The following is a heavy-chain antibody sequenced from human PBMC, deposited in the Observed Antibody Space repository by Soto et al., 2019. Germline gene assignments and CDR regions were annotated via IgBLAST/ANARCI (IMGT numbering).Heavy chain of an antibody. D-gene: IGHD3-22*01. J-gene: IGHJ6*02. CDR1: GGTFSKYA. Sequence: ASVKVSCKASGGTFSKYAFSWVRQAPGQGLEWLGGTIPMFGTPNYAQKFQGRVAISADESTATVYMELSSLRSEDTAVYFCARPLRDRNYYYGMAVRGQGTTVTVSS. CDR2: TIPMFGTP. V-gene: IGHV1-69*13. CDR3: ARPLRDRNYYYGMAV.